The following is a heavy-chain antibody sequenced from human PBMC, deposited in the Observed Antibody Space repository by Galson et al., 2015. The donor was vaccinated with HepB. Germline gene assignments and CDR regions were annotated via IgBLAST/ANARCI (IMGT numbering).Heavy chain of an antibody. D-gene: IGHD1-26*01. V-gene: IGHV5-51*01. J-gene: IGHJ6*02. Sequence: QSGAEVKKPGESLKISCKGSAYIFTNYWIAWVRQMPGRGLEWVGLINPLDSNIRYSPSFQGQVTISADESIGTAHLQWSSLKASDAATYYCARHPPGGRGMDVWGRGTTVTVSS. CDR1: AYIFTNYW. CDR3: ARHPPGGRGMDV. CDR2: INPLDSNI.